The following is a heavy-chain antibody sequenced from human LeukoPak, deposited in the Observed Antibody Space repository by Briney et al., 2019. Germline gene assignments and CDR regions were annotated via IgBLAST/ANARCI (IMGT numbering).Heavy chain of an antibody. CDR3: ARENSGSYREFDY. V-gene: IGHV4-4*07. J-gene: IGHJ4*02. Sequence: SETLSLTCTVSGGSISSYYWSWIRQPAGKGLEWIGRIYTSGSTNYNASLKSRVSMSVDTSKNPFSLKLSSVTAADTAVFYCARENSGSYREFDYWGQGTLVTVS. CDR1: GGSISSYY. CDR2: IYTSGST. D-gene: IGHD1-26*01.